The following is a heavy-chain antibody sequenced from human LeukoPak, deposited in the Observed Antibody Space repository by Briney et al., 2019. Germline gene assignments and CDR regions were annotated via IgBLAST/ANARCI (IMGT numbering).Heavy chain of an antibody. Sequence: SQTLSLTCAISGDSVSNNNAAWNWFRQSPSRGLQWLGRTYYRSRWFDDYAVSVKGRITIKPDTSKNQFSLQLNSVTPDDTAMYYCARVKDGYFGYWGQGTLVTISS. CDR3: ARVKDGYFGY. J-gene: IGHJ4*02. CDR2: TYYRSRWFD. V-gene: IGHV6-1*01. D-gene: IGHD5-24*01. CDR1: GDSVSNNNAA.